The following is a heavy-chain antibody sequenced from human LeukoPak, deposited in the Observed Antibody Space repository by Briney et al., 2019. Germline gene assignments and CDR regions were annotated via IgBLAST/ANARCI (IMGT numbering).Heavy chain of an antibody. V-gene: IGHV4-39*07. CDR3: ARAVSWTDYYYYMDV. Sequence: SETLSLTCSVSGGSISSSSYYWGWIRQPPGKGLDWIGSIYYSGSTNYNPSLKSRVTISVDTSKNQFSLKLSSVTAADTAVYYCARAVSWTDYYYYMDVWGKGTTVTVSS. D-gene: IGHD6-13*01. CDR1: GGSISSSSYY. CDR2: IYYSGST. J-gene: IGHJ6*03.